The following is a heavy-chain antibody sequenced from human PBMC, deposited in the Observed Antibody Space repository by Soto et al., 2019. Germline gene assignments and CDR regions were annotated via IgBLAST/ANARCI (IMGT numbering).Heavy chain of an antibody. CDR3: AREVAEWVKRRGCYYYYGMDG. D-gene: IGHD3-3*01. Sequence: VAVCWKECRVGYASCARSWVRPSHGTVLEWMGWISAYNGNTNYAQKLQGRVTMTTDTSTSTAYMELRSLRSDDTAVYYCAREVAEWVKRRGCYYYYGMDGWGHGTTVPFS. CDR1: RVGYASCA. J-gene: IGHJ6*02. V-gene: IGHV1-18*01. CDR2: ISAYNGNT.